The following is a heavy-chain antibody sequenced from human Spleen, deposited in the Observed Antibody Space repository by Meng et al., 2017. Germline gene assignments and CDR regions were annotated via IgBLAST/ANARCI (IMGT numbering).Heavy chain of an antibody. CDR2: ISSSGDIL. V-gene: IGHV3-11*01. Sequence: GESLKISCAASGFIFSDYYMTWLRQAPGKGLEWVSYISSSGDILKYADAVKGRFTISRDNAKNSLYLQMNSLRAEDTAVYYCARLSRVGGDYFDYWGQGTLVTVSS. CDR1: GFIFSDYY. J-gene: IGHJ4*02. CDR3: ARLSRVGGDYFDY. D-gene: IGHD2/OR15-2a*01.